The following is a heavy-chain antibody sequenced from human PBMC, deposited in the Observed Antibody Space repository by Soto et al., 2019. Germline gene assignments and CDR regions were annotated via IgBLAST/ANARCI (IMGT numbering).Heavy chain of an antibody. D-gene: IGHD2-8*01. CDR3: ARDIESVTAKHFFYYYAMDV. V-gene: IGHV1-18*01. CDR1: GFTFSNYG. Sequence: ASVKVSCKASGFTFSNYGLNWVRQAPGQGLEWMGWVSANNGHTNCAQNLQGRVSMTTDTSTSTAYMELRGLTFDDTAVYYCARDIESVTAKHFFYYYAMDVWGQGTTVTVSS. CDR2: VSANNGHT. J-gene: IGHJ6*02.